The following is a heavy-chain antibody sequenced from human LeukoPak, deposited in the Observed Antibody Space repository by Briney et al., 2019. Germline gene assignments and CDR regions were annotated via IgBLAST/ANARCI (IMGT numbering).Heavy chain of an antibody. CDR2: IIPILGIA. CDR3: ARLYYYDSSGYQGGYYYMDV. J-gene: IGHJ6*03. Sequence: SVKVSCKASGGTFSSYTLSWVRHAPGQGLECMGRIIPILGIANYAQKFQGRVTITADKSTSTAYMELSSLRSEDTAVYYCARLYYYDSSGYQGGYYYMDVWGKGTTVTVSS. CDR1: GGTFSSYT. V-gene: IGHV1-69*02. D-gene: IGHD3-22*01.